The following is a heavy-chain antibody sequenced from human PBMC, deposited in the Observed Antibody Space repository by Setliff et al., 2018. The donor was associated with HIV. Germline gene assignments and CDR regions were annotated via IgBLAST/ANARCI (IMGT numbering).Heavy chain of an antibody. D-gene: IGHD3-22*01. CDR1: RSTFNSHT. V-gene: IGHV1-69*02. Sequence: SVKVSCKASRSTFNSHTINWVRQAPGQGLDWMGRIIPILGVANYAQRFQGKVTITADKSTSTAYMELSRLRSDDTAVYYCARAPKYYYDSSGYYLYYFDYWGQGTLVTVSS. J-gene: IGHJ4*02. CDR2: IIPILGVA. CDR3: ARAPKYYYDSSGYYLYYFDY.